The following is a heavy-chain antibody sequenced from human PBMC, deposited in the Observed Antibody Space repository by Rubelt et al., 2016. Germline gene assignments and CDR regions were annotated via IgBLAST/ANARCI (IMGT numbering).Heavy chain of an antibody. Sequence: QVQLVQSGAEVKKPGASVKVSCKASGYTFTSYAMHRVRQAPGQRLEWMRWSNAGNGNTKYSQKFQGRVTITRDTSASTAYMELSSLRSEDTAVYYCARAQRIRLLMVYAPTFDYWGQGTLVTVSS. J-gene: IGHJ4*02. V-gene: IGHV1-3*01. CDR2: SNAGNGNT. CDR1: GYTFTSYA. D-gene: IGHD2-8*01. CDR3: ARAQRIRLLMVYAPTFDY.